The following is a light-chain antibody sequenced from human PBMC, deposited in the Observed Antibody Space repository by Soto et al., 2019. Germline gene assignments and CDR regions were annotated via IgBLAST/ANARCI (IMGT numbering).Light chain of an antibody. V-gene: IGKV1-6*01. CDR3: LHDYEFPFT. Sequence: AIQMTQSPSSLSASVGDRVTITCRASQGIRDDLAWYQQKPGKAPKLLIYSASSLPSGVPSRFSGSGSGTDFTLTISSLQPEDFATYFCLHDYEFPFTFGPGTRVDI. CDR2: SAS. CDR1: QGIRDD. J-gene: IGKJ3*01.